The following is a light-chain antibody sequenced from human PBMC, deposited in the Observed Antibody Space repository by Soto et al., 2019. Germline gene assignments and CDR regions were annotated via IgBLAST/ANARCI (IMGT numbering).Light chain of an antibody. V-gene: IGKV3-20*01. CDR3: QQYVTSPLT. J-gene: IGKJ4*01. CDR2: GAS. CDR1: QSVSSTY. Sequence: VTKSPATLSVSTGERATLSCRASQSVSSTYLAWFQQKPGQAPRLLTYGASSRATGIPDRFSGTGSGTDFTLTISRLEPEDFAVYYCQQYVTSPLTFGGVSNVAIK.